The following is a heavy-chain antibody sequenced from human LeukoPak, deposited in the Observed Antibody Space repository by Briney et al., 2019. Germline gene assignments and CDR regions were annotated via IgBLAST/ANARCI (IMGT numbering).Heavy chain of an antibody. CDR1: GVSISSGDYY. CDR3: ARDATHYYDSSGYP. CDR2: IYYSGST. Sequence: SQTLSLTCTVSGVSISSGDYYWSWIRQPPGKGLEWIVYIYYSGSTYYNPSLKSRVTISVDTSKNQFSLKLSSVTAADTAVYYCARDATHYYDSSGYPWGQGTLVTVSS. J-gene: IGHJ5*02. V-gene: IGHV4-30-4*01. D-gene: IGHD3-22*01.